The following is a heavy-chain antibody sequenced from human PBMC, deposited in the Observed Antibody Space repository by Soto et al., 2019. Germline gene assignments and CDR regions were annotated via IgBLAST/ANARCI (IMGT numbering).Heavy chain of an antibody. V-gene: IGHV3-30*18. D-gene: IGHD3-10*01. CDR3: ANSNSGGLVS. J-gene: IGHJ5*01. CDR1: GCTFSSYG. Sequence: QVQLVESGGGVVQPGRCLRLSCAASGCTFSSYGMHWVRQAPGKGLEWVAVISYDGSNKYYADSVKGRFTISRDNSKNTLYLQMNSLRAEDTAVYYCANSNSGGLVSWGQGTLVTVSS. CDR2: ISYDGSNK.